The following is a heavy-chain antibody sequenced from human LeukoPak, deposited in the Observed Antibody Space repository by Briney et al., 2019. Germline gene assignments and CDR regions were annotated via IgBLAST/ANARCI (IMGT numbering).Heavy chain of an antibody. D-gene: IGHD6-19*01. V-gene: IGHV3-64D*06. J-gene: IGHJ4*02. CDR1: GVTFGNYA. Sequence: AGSLRLSCSASGVTFGNYAMHWVRQAPGKGLEYVSDISSNGGSTYYADSVKGRFTISRDNSKNTLYLQMSSLRAEDTAVYYCVKGQGIAVTSLDYWGQGTLVTVSS. CDR2: ISSNGGST. CDR3: VKGQGIAVTSLDY.